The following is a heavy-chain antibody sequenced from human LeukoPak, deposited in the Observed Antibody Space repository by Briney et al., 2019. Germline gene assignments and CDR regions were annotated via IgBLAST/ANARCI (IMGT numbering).Heavy chain of an antibody. CDR3: TRRVSVTQPNWFDP. Sequence: ASETLSLTCTVSGGSISSSSYYWCWIRQPPGKGLEWIGSIYYSGITYYHPSLQSRVTISVDTPKNQFSLKLSSVTAADTAVYYCTRRVSVTQPNWFDPWGQGTLVTVSS. D-gene: IGHD4-17*01. V-gene: IGHV4-39*01. J-gene: IGHJ5*02. CDR1: GGSISSSSYY. CDR2: IYYSGIT.